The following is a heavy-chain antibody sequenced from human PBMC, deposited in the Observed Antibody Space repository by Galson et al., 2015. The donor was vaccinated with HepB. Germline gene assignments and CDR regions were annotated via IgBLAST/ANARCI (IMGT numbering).Heavy chain of an antibody. Sequence: SLRLSCAASGFTLSSFGMNWVRQAPRKGLEWVSYISSSSTTIYYADSVKGRFTISRDNAKNSLYLQMNSLRAEDTAVYYCARDAYCSGGSCYPPYYYYYMDVWGKGTTVTVSS. V-gene: IGHV3-48*01. J-gene: IGHJ6*03. CDR1: GFTLSSFG. CDR3: ARDAYCSGGSCYPPYYYYYMDV. CDR2: ISSSSTTI. D-gene: IGHD2-15*01.